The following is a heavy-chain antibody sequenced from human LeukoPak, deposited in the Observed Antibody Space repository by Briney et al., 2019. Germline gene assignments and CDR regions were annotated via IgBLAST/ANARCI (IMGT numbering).Heavy chain of an antibody. CDR3: ARGDLFYYDSSGYGGDY. CDR1: GFTFSSYE. CDR2: ISSSGSTI. D-gene: IGHD3-22*01. V-gene: IGHV3-48*03. Sequence: GGSLRLSCAASGFTFSSYEMNWVRQAPGKGLEWVSYISSSGSTIYYADSVKGRFTISRDNAKNSLYLQMNSLRAEDTAVYYCARGDLFYYDSSGYGGDYWGQGTLVTVSS. J-gene: IGHJ4*02.